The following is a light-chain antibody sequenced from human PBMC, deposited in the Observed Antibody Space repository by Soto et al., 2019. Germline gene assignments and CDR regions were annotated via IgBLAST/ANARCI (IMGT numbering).Light chain of an antibody. CDR3: SSYTTSSTYV. Sequence: QSVLTQPASVSGSPGQSITISCTGTSSVVGSYILVSWYQQHPGKAPKLMIYEATKRPSGVSGRFSGSKSGNTASLTISGLQAEDEADYYCSSYTTSSTYVFGTGTKVTVL. V-gene: IGLV2-14*02. CDR2: EAT. CDR1: SSVVGSYIL. J-gene: IGLJ1*01.